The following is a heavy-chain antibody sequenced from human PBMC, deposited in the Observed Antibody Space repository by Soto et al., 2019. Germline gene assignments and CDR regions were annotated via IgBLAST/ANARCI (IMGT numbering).Heavy chain of an antibody. CDR3: ARDMTSDY. Sequence: QVQLVQSGAEVKKPGASVKVSCKASGYTFTSYAMHWVRQAPGQSLEWMGWINAGNGHTKYSQKFQGRVTITRDTYASSAYIELSSLRSEDTAVYYCARDMTSDYWGQGTLVTVSS. CDR2: INAGNGHT. D-gene: IGHD2-21*02. J-gene: IGHJ4*02. V-gene: IGHV1-3*01. CDR1: GYTFTSYA.